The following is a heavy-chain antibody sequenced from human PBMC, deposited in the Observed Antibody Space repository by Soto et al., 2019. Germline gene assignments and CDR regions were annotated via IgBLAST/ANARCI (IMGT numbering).Heavy chain of an antibody. V-gene: IGHV4-59*01. D-gene: IGHD3-10*01. J-gene: IGHJ6*01. CDR3: ARARITMVREVIKYNMDV. CDR1: VGSIRTYY. Sequence: SETLSVTCTVSVGSIRTYYWSWIRRPPGKGLEWIGYIYNSGSTHSNPSLQSRVTISVDTSKNQFSLKLSSVTAADTAIYYCARARITMVREVIKYNMDVWGQGTTVTVSS. CDR2: IYNSGST.